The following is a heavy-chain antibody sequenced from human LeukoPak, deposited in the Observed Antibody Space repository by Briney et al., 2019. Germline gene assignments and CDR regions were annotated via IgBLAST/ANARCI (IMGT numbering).Heavy chain of an antibody. D-gene: IGHD2-2*01. CDR1: GYTFTSYY. CDR3: ARGLPRCQLLSGEYDY. V-gene: IGHV1-46*01. CDR2: INPSGGST. J-gene: IGHJ4*02. Sequence: ASVKVSCKASGYTFTSYYMHWVRQAPGQGLEWMGIINPSGGSTSYAQKFQGRVTMTRDMSTSTVYMELSSLRSEDTAVYYCARGLPRCQLLSGEYDYWGQGTLVTVSS.